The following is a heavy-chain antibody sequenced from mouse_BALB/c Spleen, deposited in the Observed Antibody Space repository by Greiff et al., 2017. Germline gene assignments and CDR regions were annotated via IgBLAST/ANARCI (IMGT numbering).Heavy chain of an antibody. CDR3: ARETSLYYAMDY. Sequence: EVQRVESGGGLVKPGGSLKLSCAASGFTFSDYYMYWVRQTPEKRLEWVATISDGGSYTYYPDSVKGRFTISRDNAKNNLYLQMSSLKSEDTAMYYCARETSLYYAMDYWGQGTSVTVSS. V-gene: IGHV5-4*02. CDR1: GFTFSDYY. CDR2: ISDGGSYT. J-gene: IGHJ4*01.